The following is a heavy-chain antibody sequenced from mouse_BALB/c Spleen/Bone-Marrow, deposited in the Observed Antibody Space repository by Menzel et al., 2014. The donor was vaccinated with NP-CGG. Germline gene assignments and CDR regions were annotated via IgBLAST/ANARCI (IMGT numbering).Heavy chain of an antibody. CDR3: ARYDYGVYFDY. Sequence: EVQLVESGAEVVKPGASVKLSCTASGFNIKDTYMHWVKQRPEQGLEWIGRIDPANGNTEYDPKFQGKTTITADTSSNTAYLQLSSLTSEDTAVYYCARYDYGVYFDYWGQGTTLTVSS. CDR1: GFNIKDTY. J-gene: IGHJ2*01. CDR2: IDPANGNT. V-gene: IGHV14-3*02. D-gene: IGHD2-4*01.